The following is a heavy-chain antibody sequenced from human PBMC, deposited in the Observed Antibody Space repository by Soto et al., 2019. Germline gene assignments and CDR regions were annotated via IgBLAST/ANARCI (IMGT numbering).Heavy chain of an antibody. Sequence: QVQLQESGPGLVKPSGTLSLTCGVSSGSISSSNWWSWVRQPPGRGLEWIGEISHGGTTNYNPSLESRVTMSSDKSRNQFSLKLSSVTAADTAVYYCATQTYSYNWHRWGQGTLVTVSS. V-gene: IGHV4-4*02. D-gene: IGHD1-1*01. CDR2: ISHGGTT. CDR3: ATQTYSYNWHR. CDR1: SGSISSSNW. J-gene: IGHJ5*02.